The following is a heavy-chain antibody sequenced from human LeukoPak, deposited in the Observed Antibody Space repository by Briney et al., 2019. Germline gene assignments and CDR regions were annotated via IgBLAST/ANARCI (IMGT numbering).Heavy chain of an antibody. J-gene: IGHJ4*02. D-gene: IGHD6-13*01. Sequence: SETLSLTCTVSGGSISSTSYCWGWIRQPPGKGLEWIGSIYYSGSTYYKPSLKSRVTISLDTSKNQFSLKLSSVTAADTAVYYCARAYSPPQWSPFDYWGQGTLVTVSS. CDR1: GGSISSTSYC. V-gene: IGHV4-39*07. CDR3: ARAYSPPQWSPFDY. CDR2: IYYSGST.